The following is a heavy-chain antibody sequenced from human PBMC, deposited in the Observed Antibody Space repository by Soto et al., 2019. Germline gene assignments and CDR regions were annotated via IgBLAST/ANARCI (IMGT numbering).Heavy chain of an antibody. CDR1: GITFTTYA. D-gene: IGHD5-12*01. CDR3: ARAISGYVT. J-gene: IGHJ5*02. Sequence: ASVKVSCKASGITFTTYAIHWVRQAPGQRLEWMGWINAGNGNTRYSQKFQGRVTLTRDTSASTAYMDLSSLRSEDTAIYYCARAISGYVTWGQGTLVTVS. CDR2: INAGNGNT. V-gene: IGHV1-3*01.